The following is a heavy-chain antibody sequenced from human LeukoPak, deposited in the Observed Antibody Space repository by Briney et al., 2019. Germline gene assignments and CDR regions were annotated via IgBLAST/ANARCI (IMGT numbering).Heavy chain of an antibody. CDR1: GFTFGIYA. CDR3: ARASRRDSSAYYYEY. J-gene: IGHJ4*02. CDR2: ISHDGINK. V-gene: IGHV3-30*09. Sequence: PGGSLRLSCAASGFTFGIYAMHWVRQAPGKGLEWVAVISHDGINKDYADSVKGRFAISRDNPKNALFLQMNSLRAEDTAVYFCARASRRDSSAYYYEYWGQGSLVTVSS. D-gene: IGHD3-22*01.